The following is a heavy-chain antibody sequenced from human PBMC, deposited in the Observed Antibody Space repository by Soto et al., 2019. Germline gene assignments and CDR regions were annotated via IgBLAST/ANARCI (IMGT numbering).Heavy chain of an antibody. Sequence: QVQLVQSGAEVKKPGASVKVSCKASGYSFTNYAMHWVRQAPGQSLEWMGWISPGNDNTKYSQKFQGRVTITSDTSASTAYVELSSLRSEDTAVYYCARASGAFDIWGQGTMITVSS. V-gene: IGHV1-3*01. CDR1: GYSFTNYA. D-gene: IGHD3-3*01. CDR2: ISPGNDNT. J-gene: IGHJ3*02. CDR3: ARASGAFDI.